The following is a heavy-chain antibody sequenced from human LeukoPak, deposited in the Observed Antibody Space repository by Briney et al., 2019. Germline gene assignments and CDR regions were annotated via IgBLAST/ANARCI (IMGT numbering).Heavy chain of an antibody. J-gene: IGHJ5*02. V-gene: IGHV4-31*03. CDR2: IYYSGST. CDR1: GGSISSGGYY. D-gene: IGHD3-3*01. CDR3: RRYDFRDGYYRFDT. Sequence: SETLSLTCTVSGGSISSGGYYWSWIRQHPGKGLEWIGYIYYSGSTYYNPSLKSRVTISVDTSKNQFSLKLSSVTAADTAVYYCRRYDFRDGYYRFDTWGLGILVIVSS.